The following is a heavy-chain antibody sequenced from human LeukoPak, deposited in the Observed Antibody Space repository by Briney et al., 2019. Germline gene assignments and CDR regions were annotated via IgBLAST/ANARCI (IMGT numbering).Heavy chain of an antibody. D-gene: IGHD3-22*01. CDR1: GFTFSSYA. CDR2: ISGSGGST. J-gene: IGHJ5*02. CDR3: ARDGYYYDSSGYYEFGR. V-gene: IGHV3-23*01. Sequence: GGSLRLSCAASGFTFSSYAMSWVRQAPGKGLEWVSAISGSGGSTYYADSVKGRFTISRDNSKNTLYLQMNSLRAEDTAVYYCARDGYYYDSSGYYEFGRWGQGTLVTVSS.